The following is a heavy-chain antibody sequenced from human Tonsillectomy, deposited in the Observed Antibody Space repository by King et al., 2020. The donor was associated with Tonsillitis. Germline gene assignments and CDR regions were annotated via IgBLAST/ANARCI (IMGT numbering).Heavy chain of an antibody. CDR1: GFTFTIYG. CDR2: VNGGGDRT. J-gene: IGHJ4*02. Sequence: VQLVESGGGLVQPGGSLKLSCTASGFTFTIYGMTWVRQAPGKGLEWVSSVNGGGDRTFYADYVKGRFTISRDNSNNTVYLQLNSLRADDTAVYYCAKLSSAHIVYPIWGQGPLVRVSS. CDR3: AKLSSAHIVYPI. D-gene: IGHD2-15*01. V-gene: IGHV3-23*04.